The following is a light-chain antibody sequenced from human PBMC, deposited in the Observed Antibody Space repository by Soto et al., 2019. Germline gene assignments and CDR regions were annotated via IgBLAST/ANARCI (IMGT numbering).Light chain of an antibody. CDR3: QHYGSALRT. V-gene: IGKV3-20*01. CDR2: GAS. CDR1: QSVSSSY. Sequence: EIVLTQSPGTLSLSPGERATLSCRASQSVSSSYLDWYQQKPGQAPRLLIYGASSRATGIPDRFSGSGSVTDFSLTISRLEPEDFAEYYCQHYGSALRTFGQGTKVEIK. J-gene: IGKJ1*01.